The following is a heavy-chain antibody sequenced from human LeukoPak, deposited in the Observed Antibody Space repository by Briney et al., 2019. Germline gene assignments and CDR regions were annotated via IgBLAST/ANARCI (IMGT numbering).Heavy chain of an antibody. V-gene: IGHV4-30-4*02. CDR1: GGSISSVDYY. J-gene: IGHJ3*02. CDR3: ARYYGDYSDAFDI. D-gene: IGHD4-17*01. Sequence: SDTLSLTCTVSGGSISSVDYYWSWIRQPPGKGLEWIGYIYYSGSTYYNPSLKSRVTISVDTSKNQFSLKLSSVTAADTAVYYCARYYGDYSDAFDIWGQGTMVTVSS. CDR2: IYYSGST.